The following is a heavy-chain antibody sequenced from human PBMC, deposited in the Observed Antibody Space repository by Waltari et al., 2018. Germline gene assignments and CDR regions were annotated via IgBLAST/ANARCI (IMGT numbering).Heavy chain of an antibody. CDR3: ARAIRLGELSLYRSLDY. Sequence: QVQLVQSGAEVKKPGASVKVSCKASGYTFTGYYMHWVRQAPGHGLEWMGRINPNCGGTNYAQKFQGRVSRTRYTAISTAYMELSRLRSDDTAVYYCARAIRLGELSLYRSLDYWGQGTLVTVSS. D-gene: IGHD3-16*02. J-gene: IGHJ4*02. CDR2: INPNCGGT. CDR1: GYTFTGYY. V-gene: IGHV1-2*06.